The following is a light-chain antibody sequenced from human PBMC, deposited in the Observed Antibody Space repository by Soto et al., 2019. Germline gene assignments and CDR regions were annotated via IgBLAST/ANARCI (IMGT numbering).Light chain of an antibody. J-gene: IGLJ1*01. CDR2: DVS. CDR1: SSDVGGYNY. V-gene: IGLV2-14*01. CDR3: SSYTSSSTPCV. Sequence: QSVLTHPASVSGSPVQSITISCTGTSSDVGGYNYVSWYQQHPGKAPKLMIYDVSNRPSGVSNRFSGSKSGNTASLTISGLQAEDEADYYCSSYTSSSTPCVFGTGTKVTVL.